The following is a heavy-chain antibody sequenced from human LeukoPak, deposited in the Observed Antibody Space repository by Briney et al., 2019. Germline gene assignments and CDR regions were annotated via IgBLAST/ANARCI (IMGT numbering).Heavy chain of an antibody. D-gene: IGHD2-15*01. CDR3: ARDWGVVAAGYYYYYGMDV. CDR1: GFTFSDYY. Sequence: PGGSLRLSCAASGFTFSDYYMSWIRQAPGKGLEWVSYISSSGSTIYYADSVKGRSTISRDNAKNSLYLQMNSLRAEDTAVYYCARDWGVVAAGYYYYYGMDVWGQGTTVTVSS. CDR2: ISSSGSTI. J-gene: IGHJ6*02. V-gene: IGHV3-11*01.